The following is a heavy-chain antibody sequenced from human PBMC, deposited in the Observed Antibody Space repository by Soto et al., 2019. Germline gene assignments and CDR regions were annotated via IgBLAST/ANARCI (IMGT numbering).Heavy chain of an antibody. V-gene: IGHV1-2*04. Sequence: ASVKVSCKASGYTFTSYGISWVRQAPGQGLEWMGWINANSGGTNYAQKLQGWVTMTRDTSISTAYMELSRLRSDDTAVYYCARASSSSPFDYWGQGTLVTVSS. D-gene: IGHD6-6*01. CDR1: GYTFTSYG. CDR2: INANSGGT. CDR3: ARASSSSPFDY. J-gene: IGHJ4*02.